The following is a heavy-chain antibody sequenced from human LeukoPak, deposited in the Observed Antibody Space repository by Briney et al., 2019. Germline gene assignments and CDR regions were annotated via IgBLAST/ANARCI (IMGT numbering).Heavy chain of an antibody. J-gene: IGHJ6*02. D-gene: IGHD3-3*01. CDR2: IYSGGST. CDR3: ARSPLQYYDFWSGYPYGMDV. V-gene: IGHV3-53*01. Sequence: GGSLRLSCAASGFTFSNYAMSWVRQAPGKGLEWVSVIYSGGSTYYADSVKGRFTISRDNSKNTLYLQMNSLRAEDTAVYYCARSPLQYYDFWSGYPYGMDVWGQGTTVTVSS. CDR1: GFTFSNYA.